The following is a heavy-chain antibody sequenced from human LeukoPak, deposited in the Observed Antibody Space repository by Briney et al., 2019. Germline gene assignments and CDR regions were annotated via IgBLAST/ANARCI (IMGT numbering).Heavy chain of an antibody. V-gene: IGHV4-34*01. CDR2: INQSGST. D-gene: IGHD1-26*01. J-gene: IGHJ6*03. Sequence: PSETLSHTRALYGGSFCGYYWSWIRQPPGKGVEWSGEINQSGSTNYNPPLKSRVTISVDTSKNQFSLKLSSVTAADTAVYYCARGRERHYYDIDVWGKGTTVTVSS. CDR1: GGSFCGYY. CDR3: ARGRERHYYDIDV.